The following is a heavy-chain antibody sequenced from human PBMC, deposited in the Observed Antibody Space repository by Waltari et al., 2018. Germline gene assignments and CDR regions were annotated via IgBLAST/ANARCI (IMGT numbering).Heavy chain of an antibody. CDR1: GASISPYY. CDR3: ARGSETDSGTHLGTFDL. CDR2: IYASGRT. V-gene: IGHV4-4*07. J-gene: IGHJ3*01. D-gene: IGHD1-26*01. Sequence: QVHLQESGPGLVKPSGTLSLTCVVSGASISPYYWRWIRQPAGKGLEWSGRIYASGRTNYNPSLKSRVTVSVDTSKNQFSLEVTSVTAADTAVYYCARGSETDSGTHLGTFDLWGPGTVVTVS.